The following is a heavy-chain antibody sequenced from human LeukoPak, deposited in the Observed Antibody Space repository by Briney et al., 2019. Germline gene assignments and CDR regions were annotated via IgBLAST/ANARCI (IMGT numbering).Heavy chain of an antibody. CDR2: INPNSGGT. J-gene: IGHJ4*02. Sequence: ASVKVSCKASGYTFTGYYMHWVRQAPGQGLEWMGWINPNSGGTNYAQKFQGRVTMTRDTSISTAYMELSRLRSDDTAVYHCASTGSGSYPPFDYWGQGTLVTVSS. V-gene: IGHV1-2*02. CDR3: ASTGSGSYPPFDY. CDR1: GYTFTGYY. D-gene: IGHD3-10*01.